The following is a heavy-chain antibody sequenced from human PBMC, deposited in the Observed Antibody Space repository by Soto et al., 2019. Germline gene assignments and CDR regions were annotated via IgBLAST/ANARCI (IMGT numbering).Heavy chain of an antibody. J-gene: IGHJ5*02. Sequence: QLQLQESGPGLVKPSETLSLTCTVSGGSISSSSYYWGWIRQPPGKGLEWIGSIYYSGSTYYNPSLKSRVTISVDTSKNQFSLKLSSVTAADTAVYYCARPRSGSYVHNWFDPWGQGTLVTVSS. CDR1: GGSISSSSYY. CDR2: IYYSGST. CDR3: ARPRSGSYVHNWFDP. D-gene: IGHD1-26*01. V-gene: IGHV4-39*01.